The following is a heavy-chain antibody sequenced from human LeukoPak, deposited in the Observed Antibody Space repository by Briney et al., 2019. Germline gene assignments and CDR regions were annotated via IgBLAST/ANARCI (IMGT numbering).Heavy chain of an antibody. D-gene: IGHD3-10*01. V-gene: IGHV4-30-2*01. J-gene: IGHJ1*01. CDR3: ARVGVGSLSIVRGIIEDTEYFQH. CDR2: IYHSGSS. CDR1: GGSISSAGYY. Sequence: PSETLSLTCPVSGGSISSAGYYWSWIRQPPGKGLEWIGYIYHSGSSYYNPSLKSRVTISVDRSKNQFSLKLSSLTAADTAVYYCARVGVGSLSIVRGIIEDTEYFQHWGQGTLVTVSS.